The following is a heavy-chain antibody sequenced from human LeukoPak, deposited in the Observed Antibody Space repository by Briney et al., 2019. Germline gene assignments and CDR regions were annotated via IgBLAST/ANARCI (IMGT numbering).Heavy chain of an antibody. J-gene: IGHJ4*02. CDR1: GYTFTSYG. V-gene: IGHV1-18*01. CDR3: ARKARYSSGSHFDY. CDR2: ISAYNGNT. D-gene: IGHD6-19*01. Sequence: VSVKVSCKASGYTFTSYGISWVRQAPGQGLEWMGWISAYNGNTNYAQKLQGRVTMTTDTSTSTAYMELRSLRSDDTAVYYCARKARYSSGSHFDYWGQGTLVTVSS.